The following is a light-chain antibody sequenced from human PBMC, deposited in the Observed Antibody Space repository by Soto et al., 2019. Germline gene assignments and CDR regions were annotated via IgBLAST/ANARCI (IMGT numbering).Light chain of an antibody. J-gene: IGLJ1*01. CDR2: DTT. CDR1: TGAVTNGHY. Sequence: QAVVTQEPSLSVSPGGTGSLTCGSSTGAVTNGHYPYWFQQKPGQAPRTLIYDTTNRHSWTPARFSGSLLGGKAALTLSCALPEDEAEYYCLLPYTAPYRFGPGTNVAVL. V-gene: IGLV7-46*01. CDR3: LLPYTAPYR.